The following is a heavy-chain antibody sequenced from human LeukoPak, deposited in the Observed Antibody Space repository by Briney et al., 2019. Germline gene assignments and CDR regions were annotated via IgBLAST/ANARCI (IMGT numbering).Heavy chain of an antibody. CDR3: AKEQDYGDSYNWFDP. D-gene: IGHD4-17*01. Sequence: GGSLRLSCAASGFTFSSYGMHWVRQAPGKGLEWVAFIRYDGSNKYYADSVKGRFTISRDNSKNTLYLQMNSLRAEDTAVYYCAKEQDYGDSYNWFDPWGQGTLVTVSS. J-gene: IGHJ5*02. CDR1: GFTFSSYG. V-gene: IGHV3-30*02. CDR2: IRYDGSNK.